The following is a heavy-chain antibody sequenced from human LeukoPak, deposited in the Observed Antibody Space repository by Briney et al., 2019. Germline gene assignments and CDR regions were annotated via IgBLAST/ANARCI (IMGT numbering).Heavy chain of an antibody. D-gene: IGHD2-21*02. Sequence: ASVKVSCKASGYTFTGYYMHWVRQAPGQGLEWMGWINPNSGGTNYAQKFQGRVTMTRDMSISTAYMELSRLRSDDTAVYYCARDPSYCGGDCYAFDIWGQGTMVTVSS. CDR3: ARDPSYCGGDCYAFDI. CDR1: GYTFTGYY. J-gene: IGHJ3*02. V-gene: IGHV1-2*02. CDR2: INPNSGGT.